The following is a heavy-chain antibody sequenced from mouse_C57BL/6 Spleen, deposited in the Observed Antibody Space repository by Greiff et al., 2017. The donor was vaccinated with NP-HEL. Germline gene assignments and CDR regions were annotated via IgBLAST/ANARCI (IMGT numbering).Heavy chain of an antibody. CDR3: ARQSYYGNYGSAC. D-gene: IGHD2-10*01. V-gene: IGHV1-80*01. Sequence: QVHVKQSGAELVKPGASVKISCKASGYAFSSYWMNWVKQRPGKGLEWIGQIYPGDGDTNYNGKFKGKATLTADKSSSTAYMQLSSLTSEDSAVYFCARQSYYGNYGSACWGQGTLVTVSA. CDR2: IYPGDGDT. J-gene: IGHJ3*01. CDR1: GYAFSSYW.